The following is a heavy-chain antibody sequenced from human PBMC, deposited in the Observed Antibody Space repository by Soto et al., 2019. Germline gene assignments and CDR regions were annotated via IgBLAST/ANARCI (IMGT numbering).Heavy chain of an antibody. V-gene: IGHV2-26*01. Sequence: QVTLKESGPVLVKPTETLTLTCTFSGFSFSNPRMSVSWIRQPPGKALEWLAHISSSDEKSYSTSLKSRLTIPXDTSKSQVVLTMTNMDPMDTATYYCARVLYYGMDVWGQGTTVTVSS. CDR2: ISSSDEK. CDR3: ARVLYYGMDV. CDR1: GFSFSNPRMS. J-gene: IGHJ6*02.